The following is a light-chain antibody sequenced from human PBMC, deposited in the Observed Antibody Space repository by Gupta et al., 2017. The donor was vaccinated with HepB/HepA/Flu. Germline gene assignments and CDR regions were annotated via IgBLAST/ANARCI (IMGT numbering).Light chain of an antibody. CDR2: GNK. V-gene: IGLV1-40*01. CDR1: SYNIGAGYD. CDR3: QSYGISQSLAPYV. J-gene: IGLJ1*01. Sequence: QSVLTQPPSGSRAPGQRVTISCTGSSYNIGAGYDVHWYRQVPGKSPQLLIYGNKNRRSGGPYRVAGSNSCSSASVSITGLQADEEADYYYQSYGISQSLAPYVFGTGTKVTVL.